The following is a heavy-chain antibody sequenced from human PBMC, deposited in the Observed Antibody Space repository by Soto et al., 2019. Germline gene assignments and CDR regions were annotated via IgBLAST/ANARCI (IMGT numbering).Heavy chain of an antibody. CDR1: GFTFRTFT. CDR3: AKDRDPDGIWTFDS. D-gene: IGHD3-9*01. Sequence: GGSLRLSCAASGFTFRTFTMNWVRQAPGKGLEWVSGIIGGDGDKFYSDSVKGRFTISRDNSKDMLFLQMSSLRVDDTAVYYWAKDRDPDGIWTFDSWGQGTLVTVSS. V-gene: IGHV3-23*01. J-gene: IGHJ5*01. CDR2: IIGGDGDK.